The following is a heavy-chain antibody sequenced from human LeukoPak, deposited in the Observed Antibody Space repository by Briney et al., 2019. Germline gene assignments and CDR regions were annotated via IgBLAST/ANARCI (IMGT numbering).Heavy chain of an antibody. Sequence: GGSLRLSCAASGFTFSSYAMLWVRQAPGKGLEWVAVISYDGSNKYYADSVKGRFTISRDNSKNTLYLQMNSLRAEDTAVYYCARDEDIVVVPAAITLHDAFDIWGQGTMVTVSS. J-gene: IGHJ3*02. V-gene: IGHV3-30-3*01. D-gene: IGHD2-2*02. CDR2: ISYDGSNK. CDR3: ARDEDIVVVPAAITLHDAFDI. CDR1: GFTFSSYA.